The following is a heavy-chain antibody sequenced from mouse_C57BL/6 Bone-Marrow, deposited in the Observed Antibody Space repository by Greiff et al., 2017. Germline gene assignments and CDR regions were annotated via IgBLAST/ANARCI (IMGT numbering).Heavy chain of an antibody. V-gene: IGHV1-39*01. CDR1: GYSFTDYN. CDR3: ARGLGWYFDV. J-gene: IGHJ1*03. CDR2: ITPNCGTS. D-gene: IGHD4-1*01. Sequence: VQLKQSGPELVTPGASVTISCKASGYSFTDYNMNWVKQSNGKSLEWIGVITPNCGTSCYNPKFKGTATLNVDQSSRSAYMQLNSLTSEDSAVYYCARGLGWYFDVWGTGTTVTVSS.